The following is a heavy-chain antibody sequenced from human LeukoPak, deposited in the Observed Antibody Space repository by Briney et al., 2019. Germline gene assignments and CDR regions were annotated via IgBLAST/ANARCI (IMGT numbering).Heavy chain of an antibody. CDR3: ATAVDSSGWYQYYFDY. CDR1: GYTLTELS. D-gene: IGHD6-19*01. V-gene: IGHV1-24*01. J-gene: IGHJ4*02. Sequence: ASVKVSCKVSGYTLTELSMHWVRQAPGKGLEWMGGFDPEDGETIYAQKFQGRVTMTEDTSTDTAYMELSSLRSEDTAVYYCATAVDSSGWYQYYFDYWGQGTLVTVSS. CDR2: FDPEDGET.